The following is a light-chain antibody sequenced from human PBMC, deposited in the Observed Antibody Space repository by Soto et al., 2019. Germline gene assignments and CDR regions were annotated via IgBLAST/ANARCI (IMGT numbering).Light chain of an antibody. J-gene: IGKJ1*01. Sequence: DFQMTQSPSILSASVGARVTITCRASQSIDTWLAWHQQKPGKAPKLLISKASSLESGVSSRFSGSGSGTDFTLTISSLQPEDFATYYCQQSYSTPKTFGQGTKVDIK. CDR3: QQSYSTPKT. CDR2: KAS. V-gene: IGKV1-5*03. CDR1: QSIDTW.